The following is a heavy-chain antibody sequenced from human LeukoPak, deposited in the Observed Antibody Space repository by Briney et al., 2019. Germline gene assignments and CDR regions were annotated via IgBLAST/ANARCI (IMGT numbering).Heavy chain of an antibody. CDR1: GFSFSTYG. D-gene: IGHD3-22*01. CDR3: ARGAIYDSSGYRWFDP. Sequence: GGSLRLSCAASGFSFSTYGMHWVRQAPGKGLEWVAVISYDGSNKYYADSVKGRFTISRDNSKNTLYLQMNSLRTEDTAVYYCARGAIYDSSGYRWFDPWGQGTLVSVSS. CDR2: ISYDGSNK. J-gene: IGHJ5*02. V-gene: IGHV3-30*03.